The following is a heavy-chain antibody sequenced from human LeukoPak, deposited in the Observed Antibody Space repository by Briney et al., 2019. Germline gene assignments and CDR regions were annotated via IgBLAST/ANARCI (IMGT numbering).Heavy chain of an antibody. CDR1: GYTFTSYD. D-gene: IGHD3-22*01. CDR3: ARSVSGDYYDSSGYYTPHFDY. CDR2: ISAYNGNT. V-gene: IGHV1-18*01. Sequence: ASVKVSCKASGYTFTSYDINWVRQATGQGLEWMGWISAYNGNTNYAQKLQGRVTMTTDTSTSTAYMELRSLRSDDTAVYYCARSVSGDYYDSSGYYTPHFDYWGQGTPVTVSS. J-gene: IGHJ4*02.